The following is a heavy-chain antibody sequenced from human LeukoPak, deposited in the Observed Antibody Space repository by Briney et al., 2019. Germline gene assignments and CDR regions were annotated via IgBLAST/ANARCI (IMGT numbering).Heavy chain of an antibody. D-gene: IGHD6-13*01. CDR2: ISYDGSNK. J-gene: IGHJ4*02. Sequence: GGSLRLSCAASGFTFSSYGMHWVRQAPGKGLEWVAVISYDGSNKYYADSVKGRFTISRDNSKNTLYLQMNSLRAEDTAVYYCEAAGKGDYWGQGTLVTVSS. CDR1: GFTFSSYG. V-gene: IGHV3-30*03. CDR3: EAAGKGDY.